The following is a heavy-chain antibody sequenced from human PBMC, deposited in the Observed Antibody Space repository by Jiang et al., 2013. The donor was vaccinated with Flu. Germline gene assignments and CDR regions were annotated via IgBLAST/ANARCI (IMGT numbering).Heavy chain of an antibody. D-gene: IGHD2-2*01. V-gene: IGHV3-49*03. CDR1: GFSFGDYA. J-gene: IGHJ4*02. Sequence: RLSCTASGFSFGDYAVSWLRQAPGKGLEWVGFIRNKLYRGTTDYAASVKGRFTISRDDSKSIAYLQIISLKTEDTAVYYCTRDLVRDIILIPATYFDYWGQGALVTVSS. CDR2: IRNKLYRGTT. CDR3: TRDLVRDIILIPATYFDY.